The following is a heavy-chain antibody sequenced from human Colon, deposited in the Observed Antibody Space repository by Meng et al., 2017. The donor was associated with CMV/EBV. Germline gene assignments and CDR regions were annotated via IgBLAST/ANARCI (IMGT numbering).Heavy chain of an antibody. V-gene: IGHV3-7*01. J-gene: IGHJ6*02. CDR3: ARVPIVSSGSYYFYYYYGMDV. D-gene: IGHD1-26*01. Sequence: GASLKISCAASGFTFSSYWMSWVRQAPGKGLEWVANIKQDGSEKYYEDSVKGRFTISRDNAKISLYLQMNSVRAEDTAVYYWARVPIVSSGSYYFYYYYGMDVWGQGTTVTVSS. CDR1: GFTFSSYW. CDR2: IKQDGSEK.